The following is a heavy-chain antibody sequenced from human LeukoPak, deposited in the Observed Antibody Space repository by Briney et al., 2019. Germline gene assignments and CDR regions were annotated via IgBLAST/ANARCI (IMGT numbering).Heavy chain of an antibody. V-gene: IGHV1-69*04. CDR2: IIPILGIA. CDR1: GGTFSSYA. Sequence: SVKVSCKASGGTFSSYAISWVRQAPGQGLEWMGRIIPILGIANYAQKFQGRVTITADKSTSTAYMELSSLRSEDTAVYYCAKWDSEYGMDVWGQGTTVTVSS. J-gene: IGHJ6*02. CDR3: AKWDSEYGMDV. D-gene: IGHD1-26*01.